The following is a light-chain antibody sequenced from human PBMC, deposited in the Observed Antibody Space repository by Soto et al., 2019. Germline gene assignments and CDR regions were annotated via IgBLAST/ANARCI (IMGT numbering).Light chain of an antibody. CDR2: DAS. Sequence: EIVLTQSPATLSLSPGERATLSCMASQSVSSYLAWYRQKPGQAPRLLIYDASNRATGIPARFSGSGSGTDFTLAISSLEPEDFAVYYCQQRSSWPYTFGQGTKLEIK. V-gene: IGKV3-11*01. CDR1: QSVSSY. CDR3: QQRSSWPYT. J-gene: IGKJ2*01.